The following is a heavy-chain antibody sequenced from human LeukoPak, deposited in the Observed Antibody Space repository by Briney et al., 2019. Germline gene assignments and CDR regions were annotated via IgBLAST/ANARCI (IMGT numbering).Heavy chain of an antibody. CDR3: ARGLSPVTPYYCYMDV. CDR1: GYTLTGFY. J-gene: IGHJ6*03. D-gene: IGHD4-23*01. CDR2: INPNSGGT. V-gene: IGHV1-2*02. Sequence: ASVKVSCKASGYTLTGFYMHWVRQAPGQGLEWMGWINPNSGGTNYAQKFQGRVTMTRDTSINTAYMELSRLRSDDAAVYYCARGLSPVTPYYCYMDVWGKGTTVTVSS.